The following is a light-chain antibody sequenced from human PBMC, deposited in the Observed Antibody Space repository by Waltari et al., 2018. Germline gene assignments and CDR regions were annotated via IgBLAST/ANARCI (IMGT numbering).Light chain of an antibody. CDR2: GTS. CDR1: QSVSSSY. CDR3: QQYGSSPLT. Sequence: EIVLTQSPGTLSLSPGERATLSCRASQSVSSSYLAWYQQKPGQAPRLLMYGTSSRATVIPDRFSGSVSGTDFTLTISRLEPEDFAVYYCQQYGSSPLTFGGGTKVEIK. V-gene: IGKV3-20*01. J-gene: IGKJ4*01.